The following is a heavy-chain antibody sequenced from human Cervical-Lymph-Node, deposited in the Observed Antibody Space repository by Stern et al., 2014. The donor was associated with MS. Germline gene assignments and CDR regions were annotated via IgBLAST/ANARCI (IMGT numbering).Heavy chain of an antibody. CDR2: IYPGDSET. J-gene: IGHJ4*02. CDR3: ARDYGDYAFDY. D-gene: IGHD4-17*01. CDR1: GYSFTANW. Sequence: EDQLVESGAEVKKPGESLKISCKGSGYSFTANWIAWVRQMPGKGLEWMGIIYPGDSETRYSPSFQGQVTISADNSISTAYLQWSSLKSSDTAMYYCARDYGDYAFDYWGQGTLVTVSS. V-gene: IGHV5-51*01.